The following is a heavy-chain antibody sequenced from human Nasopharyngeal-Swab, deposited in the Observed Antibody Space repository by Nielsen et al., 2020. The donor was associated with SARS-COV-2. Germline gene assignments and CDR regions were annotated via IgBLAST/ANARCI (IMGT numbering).Heavy chain of an antibody. CDR3: ARGGYSYGYGPYYYYGMDV. CDR1: GGTFSSYA. V-gene: IGHV1-69*10. CDR2: IIPILGIA. D-gene: IGHD5-18*01. Sequence: SVKVSCKASGGTFSSYAISWVRQAPGQGLEWMGGIIPILGIANYAQKFQGRVTITADKSTSTAYMELSSLRSEDTAVYYCARGGYSYGYGPYYYYGMDVWSQGTTVTVSS. J-gene: IGHJ6*02.